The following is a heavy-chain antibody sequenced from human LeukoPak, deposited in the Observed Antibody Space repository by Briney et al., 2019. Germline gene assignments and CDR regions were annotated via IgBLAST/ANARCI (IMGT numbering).Heavy chain of an antibody. CDR1: GFVFSSYA. Sequence: GGSLRLSCAASGFVFSSYAMSWVRQAPGKGLEWVSGISGSGGTTYYADSVKGRFTISRDNSKNTLYLQMNSLRAEDTAVYYCAKDAFLLYYYDSSGYFNWFDPWGQGTLVTVSS. CDR2: ISGSGGTT. V-gene: IGHV3-23*01. J-gene: IGHJ5*02. CDR3: AKDAFLLYYYDSSGYFNWFDP. D-gene: IGHD3-22*01.